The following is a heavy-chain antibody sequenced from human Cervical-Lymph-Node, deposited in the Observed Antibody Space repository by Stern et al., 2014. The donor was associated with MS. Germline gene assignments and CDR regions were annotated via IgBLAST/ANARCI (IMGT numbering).Heavy chain of an antibody. CDR2: IIPILGIA. Sequence: VQLVQSGAEVKKPGSSVKVSCKASGGTFSSYTISWVRQAPGQGLEWMGRIIPILGIANYAQKFQGRVTIIADKSTNTAYMELSSLRSEDTAVYYCARLAVADTGYWGQGTLVTVSS. D-gene: IGHD6-19*01. V-gene: IGHV1-69*09. CDR1: GGTFSSYT. J-gene: IGHJ4*02. CDR3: ARLAVADTGY.